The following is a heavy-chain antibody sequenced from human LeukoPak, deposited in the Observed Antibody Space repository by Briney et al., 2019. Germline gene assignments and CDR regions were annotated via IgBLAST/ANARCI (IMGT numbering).Heavy chain of an antibody. CDR3: ARGLRYFDWLLSSEYNWFDP. Sequence: SETLSLTCTVSGGSISSYYWSWIRQPPGKGLEGIGYIYYSGSNNYNTSIKSRLTISVDTSKNQFSLKLSSETAADTAVYYCARGLRYFDWLLSSEYNWFDPWGQGTLVTVSS. V-gene: IGHV4-59*01. D-gene: IGHD3-9*01. CDR1: GGSISSYY. CDR2: IYYSGSN. J-gene: IGHJ5*02.